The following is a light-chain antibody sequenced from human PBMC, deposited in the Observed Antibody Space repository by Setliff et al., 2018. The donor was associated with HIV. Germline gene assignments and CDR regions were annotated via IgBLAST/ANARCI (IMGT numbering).Light chain of an antibody. V-gene: IGKV1-12*02. J-gene: IGKJ2*01. CDR1: QAVSTW. CDR2: AAS. Sequence: DIQMTQSPSSVSASVGDRVTIACRASQAVSTWLAWYQQKPGKAPKLLIYAASNLHSGVPSRFSGGGSETNFTLTIISLQPEDFATYYCQQTNTFPYTFGQGTKVDIK. CDR3: QQTNTFPYT.